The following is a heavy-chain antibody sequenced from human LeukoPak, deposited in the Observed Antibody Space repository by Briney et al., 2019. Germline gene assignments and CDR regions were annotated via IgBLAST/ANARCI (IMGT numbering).Heavy chain of an antibody. CDR2: IGSDYKT. J-gene: IGHJ6*02. Sequence: GGSLRLSCSGSDSPLGALPSTWGPRAPGRGGGGLSSIGSDYKTHYSESVKGRFAISRDNSQSTVFLQMNSLRAEDTALYYCAKDLHYYVAMDVWGQGTAVTVSS. CDR1: DSPLGALP. D-gene: IGHD3-10*02. V-gene: IGHV3-23*01. CDR3: AKDLHYYVAMDV.